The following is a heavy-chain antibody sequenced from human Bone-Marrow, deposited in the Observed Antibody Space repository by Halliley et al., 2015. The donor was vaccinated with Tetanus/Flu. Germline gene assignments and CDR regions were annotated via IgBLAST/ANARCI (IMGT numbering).Heavy chain of an antibody. D-gene: IGHD5-18*01. CDR3: AMLDTVMILRGMAV. Sequence: ACIKNDGSEEYYVDSVRGRFTISRDNAKNSLFLQMNRLRAEDTAVYYCAMLDTVMILRGMAVWGQGATVTVSS. V-gene: IGHV3-7*03. CDR2: IKNDGSEE. J-gene: IGHJ6*02.